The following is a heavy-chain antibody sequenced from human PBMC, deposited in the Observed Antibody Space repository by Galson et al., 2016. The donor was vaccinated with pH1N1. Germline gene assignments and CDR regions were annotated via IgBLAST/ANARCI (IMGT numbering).Heavy chain of an antibody. J-gene: IGHJ3*02. Sequence: SLRLSCAASGFTFTNYAMNWVRQAPGKGLEWVSTNSGTGDTTYYADSVKGRFTVSRDNAKNSLYLQMNSLRGGDTAVYYCARDRGFLSVTTSAFHMWGQGTMVTVSS. CDR2: NSGTGDTT. CDR3: ARDRGFLSVTTSAFHM. V-gene: IGHV3-23*01. CDR1: GFTFTNYA. D-gene: IGHD4-17*01.